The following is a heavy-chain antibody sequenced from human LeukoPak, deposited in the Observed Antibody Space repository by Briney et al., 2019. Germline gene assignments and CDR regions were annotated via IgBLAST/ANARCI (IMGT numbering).Heavy chain of an antibody. V-gene: IGHV3-21*01. D-gene: IGHD2-2*01. CDR3: ARLTVVPAAIDY. J-gene: IGHJ4*02. CDR1: GFTFSSYS. Sequence: GGSLRLSCAASGFTFSSYSMNWVRQAPGKGLEWVSSISSSSSYIYYADSVKGRFTISRDNAKNSLYLQMNSLRAEDTAVYYCARLTVVPAAIDYWGQGNLVTVSS. CDR2: ISSSSSYI.